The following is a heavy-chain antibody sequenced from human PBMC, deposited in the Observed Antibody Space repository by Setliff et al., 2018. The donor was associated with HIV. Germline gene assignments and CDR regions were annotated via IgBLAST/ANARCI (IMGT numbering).Heavy chain of an antibody. J-gene: IGHJ4*02. CDR2: VSSRGDT. V-gene: IGHV4-4*07. CDR1: DSGTYY. CDR3: ASAGSGTRAPPRY. D-gene: IGHD1-1*01. Sequence: SETLSLTCTVSDSGTYYWSWIRQPAGKGLEWIGRVSSRGDTNYNPSLKSRVTVSLDTSKNQFSLKLTSVTAADTAVYYCASAGSGTRAPPRYWGQGTLVTVSS.